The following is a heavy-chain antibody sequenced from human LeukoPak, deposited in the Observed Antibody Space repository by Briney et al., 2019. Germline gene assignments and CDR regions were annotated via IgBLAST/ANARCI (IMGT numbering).Heavy chain of an antibody. CDR3: ARSGGSRGTVTPPGDF. Sequence: GASVKVSCKASGYTFTTYTMHWVRQAPGQRLEWMGWINADTGNTKCSQEFQDRLTNTRDTSARTVYMDLSRLKSEDMAVYYCARSGGSRGTVTPPGDFWGQGTLVTVSS. V-gene: IGHV1-3*03. D-gene: IGHD4-17*01. CDR1: GYTFTTYT. CDR2: INADTGNT. J-gene: IGHJ4*02.